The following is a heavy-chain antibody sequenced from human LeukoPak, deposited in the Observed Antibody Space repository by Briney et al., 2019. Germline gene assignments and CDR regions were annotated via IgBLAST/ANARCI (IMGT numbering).Heavy chain of an antibody. CDR3: ARRSRGYYDSSGYLNPTTFDY. CDR2: IHYSGST. D-gene: IGHD3-22*01. J-gene: IGHJ4*02. V-gene: IGHV4-39*01. CDR1: GGSISSSSYY. Sequence: SPSETLSLTCTVSGGSISSSSYYWGWIRQPPGKGLEWIGSIHYSGSTYYNPSLKSRVTISVDTSKNQFSLKLSSVTAADTAVYYCARRSRGYYDSSGYLNPTTFDYWGQGTLVTVSS.